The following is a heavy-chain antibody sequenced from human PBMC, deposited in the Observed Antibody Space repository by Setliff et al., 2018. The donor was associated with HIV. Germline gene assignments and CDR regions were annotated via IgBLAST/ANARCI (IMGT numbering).Heavy chain of an antibody. CDR1: GFTFDKFW. CDR2: INGDGGSP. J-gene: IGHJ4*02. Sequence: PGESLKISCTASGFTFDKFWMHWLRHTPGKGLMWVSRINGDGGSPGYAGSVKGRFTISRDNGKDTLYLEMTNLSGEDTGVYYCARGPLRFGALFPDYWGQGTLVTVSS. D-gene: IGHD3-10*01. V-gene: IGHV3-74*01. CDR3: ARGPLRFGALFPDY.